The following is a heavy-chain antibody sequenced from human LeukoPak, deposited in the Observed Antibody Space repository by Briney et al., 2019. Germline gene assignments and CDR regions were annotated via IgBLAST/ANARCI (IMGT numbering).Heavy chain of an antibody. CDR1: GFTFSSYA. Sequence: GGSLRLSCAASGFTFSSYAMHWVRQAPGKGLEYVSAISSDGGSTYYANSVKDRFTISRDNSKNTLYLQLGSLRAEDMAVYYCARAAEGYCDYWGQGTLVTVSS. D-gene: IGHD6-13*01. V-gene: IGHV3-64*01. CDR3: ARAAEGYCDY. CDR2: ISSDGGST. J-gene: IGHJ4*02.